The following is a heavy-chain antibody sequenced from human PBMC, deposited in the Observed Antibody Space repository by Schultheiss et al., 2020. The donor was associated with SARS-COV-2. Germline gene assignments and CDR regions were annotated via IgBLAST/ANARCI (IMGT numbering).Heavy chain of an antibody. CDR2: ISWNSGSI. J-gene: IGHJ6*02. CDR1: GFRFIYDY. CDR3: AKGSGGMDV. Sequence: GGSLRLSCADSGFRFIYDYMNWVRQAPGKGLEWVSGISWNSGSIGYADSVKGRFTISRDNAKNSLYLQMNSLRAEDTAVYYCAKGSGGMDVWGQGTTVTVSS. D-gene: IGHD3-10*01. V-gene: IGHV3-9*01.